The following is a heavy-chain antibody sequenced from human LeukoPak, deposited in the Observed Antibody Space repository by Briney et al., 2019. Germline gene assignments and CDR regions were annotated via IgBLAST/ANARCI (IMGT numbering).Heavy chain of an antibody. CDR2: NYTRRSN. CDR1: GRSMSRFY. Sequence: SDPVSLLCSVWGRSMSRFYGLCPPGPSGGAGEGFGRNYTRRSNNYKPSLKSRFTMSVDTSKNQFSLKLSSVTAADTAVYYCARGVCSGGTTKNYYFYMDVWGKVTTVTV. J-gene: IGHJ6*03. D-gene: IGHD6-19*01. CDR3: ARGVCSGGTTKNYYFYMDV. V-gene: IGHV4-4*07.